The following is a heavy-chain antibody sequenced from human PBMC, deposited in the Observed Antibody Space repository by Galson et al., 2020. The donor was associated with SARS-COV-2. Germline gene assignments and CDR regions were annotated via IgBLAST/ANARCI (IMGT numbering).Heavy chain of an antibody. V-gene: IGHV3-9*01. Sequence: PGGSLRLSCAASGFTFDDYAMHWVRQAPGKGLQWVSGISWNSGSMGYADSVRGRFTISRDNAKNSLYLQMNSLRAEDTALYYCAKVPYSSGWFPPDYWGQGTLVTVSS. CDR1: GFTFDDYA. J-gene: IGHJ4*02. D-gene: IGHD6-19*01. CDR2: ISWNSGSM. CDR3: AKVPYSSGWFPPDY.